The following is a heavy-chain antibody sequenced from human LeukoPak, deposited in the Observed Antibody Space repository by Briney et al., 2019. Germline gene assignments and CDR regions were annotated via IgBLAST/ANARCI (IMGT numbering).Heavy chain of an antibody. CDR3: ARRHSGSYYIHFDY. CDR2: IYYSGST. Sequence: KPSETLSLTCTVSGGSISSSSYYWGLIRQPPGKGLEWIGSIYYSGSTYYNPSLKSRVTISVDTSKNQFSLRLSSVTAADTAVYYCARRHSGSYYIHFDYWGQGTLVTVSS. D-gene: IGHD1-26*01. V-gene: IGHV4-39*01. J-gene: IGHJ4*02. CDR1: GGSISSSSYY.